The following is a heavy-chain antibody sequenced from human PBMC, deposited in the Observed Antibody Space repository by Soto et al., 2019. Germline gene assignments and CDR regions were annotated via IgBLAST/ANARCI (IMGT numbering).Heavy chain of an antibody. CDR1: GFTFSSYG. CDR3: ANSGLVGATRAGFDY. V-gene: IGHV3-30*18. J-gene: IGHJ4*02. CDR2: ISYDGSNK. Sequence: PGGSLRLSCAASGFTFSSYGMHWVRQAPGKGLEWVAVISYDGSNKYYADSVKGRFTISRDNSKNTLYLQMNSLRAEDTAVYYCANSGLVGATRAGFDYWGQGTLVTVSS. D-gene: IGHD1-26*01.